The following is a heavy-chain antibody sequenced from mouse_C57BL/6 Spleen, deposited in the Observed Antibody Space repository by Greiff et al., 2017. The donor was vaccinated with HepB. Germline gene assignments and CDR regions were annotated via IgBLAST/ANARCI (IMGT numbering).Heavy chain of an antibody. J-gene: IGHJ2*01. CDR2: IYPGSGST. V-gene: IGHV1-55*01. Sequence: VQLQQPGAELVKPGASVKMSCKASGYTFTSYWITWVKQRPGQGLEWIGDIYPGSGSTNYNEKFKSKATLTVDTSSSTAYMKLSSLTSEDSAVYYGARVPYIPTVVDYWGEGTTLTVSS. CDR3: ARVPYIPTVVDY. D-gene: IGHD1-1*01. CDR1: GYTFTSYW.